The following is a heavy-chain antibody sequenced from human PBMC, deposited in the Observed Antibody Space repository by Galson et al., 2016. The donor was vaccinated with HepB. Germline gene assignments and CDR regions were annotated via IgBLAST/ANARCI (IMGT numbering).Heavy chain of an antibody. D-gene: IGHD3-10*01. CDR1: GGSISSGGYH. V-gene: IGHV4-31*03. Sequence: TLSLTCTVSGGSISSGGYHWSWIRQHPGKGLEWIGYIYYGETTYYNPSLKSRLTLFTDTSNNQFSLKLRSVTAADTAVYHCAKGWGAIRGVGTWFDSWGQATLVTDPS. CDR3: AKGWGAIRGVGTWFDS. J-gene: IGHJ5*01. CDR2: IYYGETT.